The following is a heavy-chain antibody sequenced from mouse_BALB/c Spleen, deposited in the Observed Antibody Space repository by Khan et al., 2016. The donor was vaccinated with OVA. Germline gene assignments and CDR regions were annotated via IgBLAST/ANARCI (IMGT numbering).Heavy chain of an antibody. J-gene: IGHJ2*01. CDR1: GYIFTSYW. V-gene: IGHV1S132*01. Sequence: QVQLQQSGAELVRPGASVKLSCKTSGYIFTSYWIHWVKQRSGQGLEWIARIYPGTNNTYYNEKLKDKSTLTADKSSSTAYMQLSSLKSEDSAVYVCTREEALKYIDYWGQGTTHKVSS. CDR2: IYPGTNNT. CDR3: TREEALKYIDY. D-gene: IGHD3-2*02.